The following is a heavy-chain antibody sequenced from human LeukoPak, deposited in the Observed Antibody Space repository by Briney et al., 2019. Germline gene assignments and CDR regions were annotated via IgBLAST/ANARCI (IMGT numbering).Heavy chain of an antibody. CDR3: ARQVTGSWFYYNFDS. Sequence: GESLKISCKGSGYNFTSYWIGWVRQVPGKGLDWMGIISPGDSATRYSPSFQGQVTISADKSISTAYLQWSSLKASDTAMYYCARQVTGSWFYYNFDSWGQGTLVTVSS. CDR1: GYNFTSYW. J-gene: IGHJ4*02. CDR2: ISPGDSAT. V-gene: IGHV5-51*01. D-gene: IGHD3-22*01.